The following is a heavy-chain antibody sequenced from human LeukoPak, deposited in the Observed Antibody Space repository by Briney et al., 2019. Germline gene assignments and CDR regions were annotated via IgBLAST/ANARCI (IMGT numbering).Heavy chain of an antibody. CDR3: AKDLPLSGSGSYYNPNWFDP. V-gene: IGHV3-30*02. CDR2: IRYDGSNK. J-gene: IGHJ5*02. CDR1: GFTFSSYG. D-gene: IGHD3-10*01. Sequence: GGSLRLSCAASGFTFSSYGMHWVRQAPGKGLEWVAFIRYDGSNKYYADSVKGRFTISRDNSKNTLYLQMNSLRAEDTAVYYCAKDLPLSGSGSYYNPNWFDPWGQGTLVTVS.